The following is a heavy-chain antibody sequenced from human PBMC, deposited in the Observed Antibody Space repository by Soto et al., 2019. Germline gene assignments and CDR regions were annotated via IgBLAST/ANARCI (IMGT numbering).Heavy chain of an antibody. CDR2: IIPIFGTA. CDR1: GGTFSSYA. J-gene: IGHJ5*02. Sequence: GASVKVSCKASGGTFSSYAISWVRQAPGQGLEWMGGIIPIFGTANYAQKFQGRVTITADESTSTAYMELSSLRSEDTAVYYCAREGYYYDSSGYRNWFDPWGQGTLVTVSS. D-gene: IGHD3-22*01. CDR3: AREGYYYDSSGYRNWFDP. V-gene: IGHV1-69*13.